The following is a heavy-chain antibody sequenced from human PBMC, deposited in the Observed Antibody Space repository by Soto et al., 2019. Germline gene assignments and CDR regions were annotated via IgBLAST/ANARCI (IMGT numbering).Heavy chain of an antibody. J-gene: IGHJ4*02. CDR3: ARGGDGYNNVIFDY. Sequence: SETLSLTCTLSGVSITSGAYYWTWVRQHPGKGLEWIGYIYYNGNTYFSPSLKSRLTISIDTSKNQFSLKLSSVTAADTAVYYCARGGDGYNNVIFDYRGQGTLVTVS. D-gene: IGHD5-12*01. V-gene: IGHV4-31*03. CDR1: GVSITSGAYY. CDR2: IYYNGNT.